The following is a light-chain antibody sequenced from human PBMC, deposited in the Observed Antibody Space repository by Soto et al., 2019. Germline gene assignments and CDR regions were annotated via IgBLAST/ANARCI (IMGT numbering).Light chain of an antibody. CDR3: QQYGSAPRT. J-gene: IGKJ1*01. Sequence: EIVLTQSPGTLSLSPGERATLSCRASQSVSSSYLAWYQQKPGQAPRLLIYGASSRATGIPDRFSGSGSGTDFTLPISRLEPECFAVYYCQQYGSAPRTFGQGTKVEI. CDR2: GAS. V-gene: IGKV3-20*01. CDR1: QSVSSSY.